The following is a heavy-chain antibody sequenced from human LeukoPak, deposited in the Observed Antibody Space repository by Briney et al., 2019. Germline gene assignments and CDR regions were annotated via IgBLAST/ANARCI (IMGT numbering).Heavy chain of an antibody. D-gene: IGHD6-13*01. Sequence: GGSLRLSCGASAFTFTNYAISWVRQAPGKGLEWDSAISGSGTSTYYADSVKGRFTISRDNAKNSLYLQMNSLRAEDTAVYYCARDPIEAAGNFAYWGQRTLVTVSS. V-gene: IGHV3-23*01. CDR3: ARDPIEAAGNFAY. CDR2: ISGSGTST. CDR1: AFTFTNYA. J-gene: IGHJ4*02.